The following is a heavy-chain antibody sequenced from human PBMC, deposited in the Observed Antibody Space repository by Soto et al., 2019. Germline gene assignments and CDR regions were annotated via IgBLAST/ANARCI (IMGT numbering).Heavy chain of an antibody. D-gene: IGHD3-22*01. V-gene: IGHV3-15*07. CDR2: IKSKTDGGTT. J-gene: IGHJ6*02. CDR3: GADSSGQYYYYGMDV. CDR1: GFTFSNAW. Sequence: GGSLRLSCAASGFTFSNAWMNWVRQAPGKGLEWVGRIKSKTDGGTTDYAAPVKGRFTISRDDSKNTLYLQMNSLKTEDTAVYYCGADSSGQYYYYGMDVWGQGTTVTVSS.